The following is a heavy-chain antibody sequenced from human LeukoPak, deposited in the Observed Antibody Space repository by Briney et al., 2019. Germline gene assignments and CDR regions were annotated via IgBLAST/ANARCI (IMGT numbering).Heavy chain of an antibody. Sequence: EASVKVSCKASGYTFTSYDINWVRQATGQGLEWMGWMNPNSGNTGYAQKFQGRVTMTRNTSIGTAYMELSSLRSEDTAVYYCARVRFQRWLQYNWGQGILVTVSS. CDR2: MNPNSGNT. J-gene: IGHJ4*02. D-gene: IGHD5-24*01. CDR1: GYTFTSYD. V-gene: IGHV1-8*01. CDR3: ARVRFQRWLQYN.